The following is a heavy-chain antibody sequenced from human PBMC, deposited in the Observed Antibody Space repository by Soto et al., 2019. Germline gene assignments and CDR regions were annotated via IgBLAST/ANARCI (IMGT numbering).Heavy chain of an antibody. V-gene: IGHV3-23*01. CDR2: ISGSGGST. J-gene: IGHJ4*02. CDR3: AKGGWRIVGATDAQSRKGIDY. D-gene: IGHD1-26*01. Sequence: GGSLRLSCSASGFTFSSYAMSWVRQAPGRGLEWVSAISGSGGSTYYADSVKGRFTISRDNSKNTLYLQMNSLRAEDTAVYYCAKGGWRIVGATDAQSRKGIDYWGQGTLVTVSS. CDR1: GFTFSSYA.